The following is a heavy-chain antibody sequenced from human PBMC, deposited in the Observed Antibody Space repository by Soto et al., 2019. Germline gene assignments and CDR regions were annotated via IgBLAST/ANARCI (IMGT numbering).Heavy chain of an antibody. V-gene: IGHV1-24*01. CDR3: ATTIIVGAWGERSYFDY. D-gene: IGHD1-26*01. J-gene: IGHJ4*02. CDR1: GYTLPELS. CDR2: FDPEDGET. Sequence: ASVKVSCKVSGYTLPELSMHWVRQAPGKGLEWMGGFDPEDGETIYAQKFQGRVTMTEDTSTDTAYMELSSLRSEDTAVYYWATTIIVGAWGERSYFDYWGQGTLVTVSS.